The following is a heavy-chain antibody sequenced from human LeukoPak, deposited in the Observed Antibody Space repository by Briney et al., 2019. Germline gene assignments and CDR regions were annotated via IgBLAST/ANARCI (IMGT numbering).Heavy chain of an antibody. D-gene: IGHD2-21*02. CDR2: INPNSGGT. CDR3: ASLYWVTAIGDWFDP. V-gene: IGHV1-2*06. J-gene: IGHJ5*02. Sequence: ASVKLSCKVSGYTFTDYYMHWVQQAPGKGLEWMGRINPNSGGTNYAQKFQGRVTMTRDTSISTAYMELSRLRSDDTAVYYCASLYWVTAIGDWFDPWGQGTLVTVSS. CDR1: GYTFTDYY.